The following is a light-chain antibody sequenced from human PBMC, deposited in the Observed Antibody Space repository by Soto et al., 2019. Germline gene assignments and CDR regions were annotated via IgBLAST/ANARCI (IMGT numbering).Light chain of an antibody. CDR1: QSLNGY. CDR3: QQRSHWPTWT. V-gene: IGKV3-11*01. J-gene: IGKJ1*01. Sequence: EIVMTQSPATLSLSPGERATLSCRASQSLNGYLAWFQQKPGQAPRLLIYDASNRATGIPARFSGSGSGTDFTLTISSLEPEDFAVYYCQQRSHWPTWTFGQGTKVDIK. CDR2: DAS.